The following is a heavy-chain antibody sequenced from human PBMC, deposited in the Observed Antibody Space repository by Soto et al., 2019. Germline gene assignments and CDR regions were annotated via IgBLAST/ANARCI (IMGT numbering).Heavy chain of an antibody. D-gene: IGHD2-2*02. CDR1: GFTFSSYG. J-gene: IGHJ6*02. CDR3: AKASIVVVPAAILEDYYGMDV. Sequence: GGSLRLSCAASGFTFSSYGMHWVRQAPGKRLEWVAVISYDGSNKYYADSVKGRFTISRDNSKNTLYLQMNSLRAEDTAVYYCAKASIVVVPAAILEDYYGMDVWGQGTTVTVSS. CDR2: ISYDGSNK. V-gene: IGHV3-30*18.